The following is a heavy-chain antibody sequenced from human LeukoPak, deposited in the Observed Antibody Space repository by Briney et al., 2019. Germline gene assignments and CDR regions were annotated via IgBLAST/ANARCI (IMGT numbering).Heavy chain of an antibody. CDR2: IWYDGSNK. CDR1: GFTFSNYG. J-gene: IGHJ3*02. V-gene: IGHV3-33*06. CDR3: AKASFDNSGYYYDAFDI. Sequence: GRSLRLSCAASGFTFSNYGMHWVRQAPGKGLEWVAIIWYDGSNKYYADSVEGRFTISRDNSKNTLYLQMNSLRAEDTAVYYCAKASFDNSGYYYDAFDIWGQGTMVTVSS. D-gene: IGHD3-22*01.